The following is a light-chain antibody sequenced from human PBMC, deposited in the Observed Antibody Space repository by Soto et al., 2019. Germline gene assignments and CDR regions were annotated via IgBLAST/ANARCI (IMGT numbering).Light chain of an antibody. J-gene: IGKJ3*01. CDR1: QSVSSY. CDR2: DAS. V-gene: IGKV3-11*01. Sequence: EIVLTQSPATLSLSPGERATLSCRASQSVSSYLAWYQQKPGQAPRLLIYDASTRATGIPARFSGSGSGTDFTLTISSLEPEDFAVYYCQQRSNWPPRTFGPGTKVDIK. CDR3: QQRSNWPPRT.